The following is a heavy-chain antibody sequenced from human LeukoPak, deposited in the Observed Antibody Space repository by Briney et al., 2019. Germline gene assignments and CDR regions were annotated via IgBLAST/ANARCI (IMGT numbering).Heavy chain of an antibody. D-gene: IGHD5-18*01. J-gene: IGHJ4*02. CDR2: IYYSGSI. CDR1: GGSISSSSYS. V-gene: IGHV4-39*01. Sequence: SETLSLTCTVSGGSISSSSYSWGWIRQPPGKGLEWIGSIYYSGSIYYNPSLKSRITISVDTSKNQFSLKLSSVTAADTAVYYCASQRGYSYGTVSWGQGTLVTVSS. CDR3: ASQRGYSYGTVS.